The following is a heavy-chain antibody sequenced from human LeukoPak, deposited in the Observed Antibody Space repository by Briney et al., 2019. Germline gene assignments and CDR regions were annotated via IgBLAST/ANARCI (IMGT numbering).Heavy chain of an antibody. Sequence: GGSLRLSCAASGLTLGTYEMKWVRQAPGKVSGRVAYISTSGRTIYYADSVKGRFTISRDNAENSLYLQMNSLRAEDTGVYYCAELGITMIGGVWGKGTTVTISS. CDR3: AELGITMIGGV. CDR1: GLTLGTYE. D-gene: IGHD3-10*02. CDR2: ISTSGRTI. V-gene: IGHV3-48*03. J-gene: IGHJ6*04.